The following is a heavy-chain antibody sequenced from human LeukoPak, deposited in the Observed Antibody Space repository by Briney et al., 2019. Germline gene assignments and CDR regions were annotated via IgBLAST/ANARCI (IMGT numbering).Heavy chain of an antibody. J-gene: IGHJ4*02. V-gene: IGHV3-33*01. Sequence: GRSLRPSCAASGFTFSSYGMHWVRQAPGKGLEWVAVIWYDGSNKYYADSVKGRFTISRDNSKNTLYLQMNSLRAEDTAVYYCARGFGYASDYWGQGTLVTVSS. CDR3: ARGFGYASDY. D-gene: IGHD3-10*01. CDR2: IWYDGSNK. CDR1: GFTFSSYG.